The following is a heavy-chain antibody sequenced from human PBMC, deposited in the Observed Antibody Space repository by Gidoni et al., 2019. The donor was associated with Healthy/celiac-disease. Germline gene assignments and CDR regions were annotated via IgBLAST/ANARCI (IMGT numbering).Heavy chain of an antibody. J-gene: IGHJ2*01. D-gene: IGHD4-17*01. CDR2: IIPNFGTA. CDR1: GGAFSSYA. V-gene: IGHV1-69*01. CDR3: ARDSLRWYNWYFDL. Sequence: QVQLVQSGAEVKKPGPSVKVSCTASGGAFSSYAISWVRQAPGQGLEWMGGIIPNFGTANYAQKFQGRVTITADESTSTAYMELSSLRSEDTAVYYCARDSLRWYNWYFDLWGRGTLVTVSS.